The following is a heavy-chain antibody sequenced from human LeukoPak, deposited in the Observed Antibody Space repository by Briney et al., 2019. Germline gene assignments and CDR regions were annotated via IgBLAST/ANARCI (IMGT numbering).Heavy chain of an antibody. D-gene: IGHD3-22*01. V-gene: IGHV1-46*01. CDR3: ARGDGDSDSNGVLMGWFDP. CDR1: GGTFSSYA. Sequence: ASVKVSCKASGGTFSSYAISWVRQAPGQGLEWMGAIDPSGGSTSYAQRFQDRVTMTSDTSTSTVYMELSSLRSEDTAVYYCARGDGDSDSNGVLMGWFDPWGQGTLVTVSS. CDR2: IDPSGGST. J-gene: IGHJ5*02.